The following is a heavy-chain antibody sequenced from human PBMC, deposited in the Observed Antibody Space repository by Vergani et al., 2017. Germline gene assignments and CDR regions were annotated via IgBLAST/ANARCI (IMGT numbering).Heavy chain of an antibody. V-gene: IGHV3-30*02. J-gene: IGHJ4*02. CDR1: GFTLSNYD. D-gene: IGHD3-16*01. CDR3: AKLFRGWGMNY. CDR2: IQFDGSNQ. Sequence: QVQLVESGGGVVQRGGSLRLSCATSGFTLSNYDMQWIRQGPGKGLEFVAFIQFDGSNQYYADSVKGRFTLSRDFSKNTLYLQMNSLRTDDTATYYCAKLFRGWGMNYWGQGPQVIVSS.